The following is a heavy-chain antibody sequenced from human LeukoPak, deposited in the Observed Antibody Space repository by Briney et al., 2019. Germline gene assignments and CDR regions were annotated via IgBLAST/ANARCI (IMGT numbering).Heavy chain of an antibody. J-gene: IGHJ4*02. CDR2: FYNSGRS. CDR3: TRGAGWLIDY. CDR1: DDPISDYY. D-gene: IGHD3-16*01. V-gene: IGHV4-59*01. Sequence: SETLSLTCTVSDDPISDYYRGWIRQPPGKGLEWIGYFYNSGRSTYNPSLKSRVTISADTSKNHFSLKLNSVTTADTAVYYCTRGAGWLIDYRGQGILVTVSS.